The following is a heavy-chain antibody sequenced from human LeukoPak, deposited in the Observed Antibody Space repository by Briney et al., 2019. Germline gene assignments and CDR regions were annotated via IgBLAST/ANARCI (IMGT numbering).Heavy chain of an antibody. Sequence: VASVKVSCKASGYTFINYGISLVRQAPGQGLECMGWISGYNGNTKYAEKLQGRVTMTTDTSTSTAYMELRSLRSDDTAMYYCARDERRIVVITMSDAFDIWGQGTMVTVSS. CDR3: ARDERRIVVITMSDAFDI. CDR1: GYTFINYG. V-gene: IGHV1-18*01. J-gene: IGHJ3*02. CDR2: ISGYNGNT. D-gene: IGHD3-22*01.